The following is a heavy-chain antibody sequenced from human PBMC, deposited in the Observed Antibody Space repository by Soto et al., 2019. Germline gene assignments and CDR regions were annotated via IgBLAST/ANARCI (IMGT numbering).Heavy chain of an antibody. CDR1: GGSISSGGYS. CDR3: ASSRYGYTFYDY. D-gene: IGHD5-18*01. V-gene: IGHV4-30-4*01. CDR2: IYYSGST. Sequence: PSETLCLTCAVSGGSISSGGYSWSWIRQPPGKGLEWIGYIYYSGSTYYNPSLKSRLTISVDTSKNQFSLKPSSVTAADTAVYYCASSRYGYTFYDYWGQGTLVTVSS. J-gene: IGHJ4*02.